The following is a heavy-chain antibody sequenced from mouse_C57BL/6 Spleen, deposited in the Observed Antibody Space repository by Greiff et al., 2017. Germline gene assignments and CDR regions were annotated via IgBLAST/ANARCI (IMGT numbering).Heavy chain of an antibody. Sequence: EVQLVESEGGLVQPGSSMELSCTASGFTFSDYYMAWVRQVPEKGLEWVANINYDGSSTYYLDSLKSRFIISRDNAKNILYLQMSSLKSEDTATYYCARGTWFDYWGQGTTLTVSS. CDR3: ARGTWFDY. J-gene: IGHJ2*01. V-gene: IGHV5-16*01. CDR2: INYDGSST. CDR1: GFTFSDYY.